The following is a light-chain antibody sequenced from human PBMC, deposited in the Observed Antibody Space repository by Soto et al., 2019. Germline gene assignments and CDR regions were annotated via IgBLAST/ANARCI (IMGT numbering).Light chain of an antibody. CDR2: GAS. CDR3: HQDGTSPRT. J-gene: IGKJ1*01. Sequence: IVLTQSPGTLSLSPGEGATLSCRASQSVSNNNLAWYQHKRGQAPRLLIYGASSRAAGIPDRFSGSASGTDFTLTISSLEPEDFAVYYCHQDGTSPRTFCQGTEVEIK. V-gene: IGKV3-20*01. CDR1: QSVSNNN.